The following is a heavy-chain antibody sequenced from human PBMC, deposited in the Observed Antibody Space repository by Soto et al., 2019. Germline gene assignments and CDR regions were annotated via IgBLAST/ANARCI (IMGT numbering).Heavy chain of an antibody. CDR1: GFTFSSYG. V-gene: IGHV3-33*01. J-gene: IGHJ6*03. Sequence: GGSLRLSCAASGFTFSSYGMHWVRQAPGKGLEWVAVIWYDGSNKYYADSVKGRFTISRDNSKNTLYLQMNSLRAEDTAVYYCAREGVEGVYYYYYMDVWGKGTTVTVSS. D-gene: IGHD3-10*01. CDR3: AREGVEGVYYYYYMDV. CDR2: IWYDGSNK.